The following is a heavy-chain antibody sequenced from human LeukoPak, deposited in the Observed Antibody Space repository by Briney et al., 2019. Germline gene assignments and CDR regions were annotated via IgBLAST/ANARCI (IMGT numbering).Heavy chain of an antibody. J-gene: IGHJ4*02. CDR2: IRNKANSYTI. V-gene: IGHV3-72*01. D-gene: IGHD6-13*01. CDR1: GFIFSDHY. Sequence: PGGPLRLSCAASGFIFSDHYMDWVRQAPGKGLEWVGRIRNKANSYTIEYAASVKGRFTISRDDSKNSLYLQMNSLKIEDTAVYYCASSRIYSSSWFLSYWGQGTLVTVSS. CDR3: ASSRIYSSSWFLSY.